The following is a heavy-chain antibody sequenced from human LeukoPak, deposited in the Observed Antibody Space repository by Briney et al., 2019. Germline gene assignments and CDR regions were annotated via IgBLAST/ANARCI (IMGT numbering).Heavy chain of an antibody. V-gene: IGHV3-53*01. CDR2: IYSGGST. J-gene: IGHJ4*02. D-gene: IGHD3-22*01. CDR1: GFTVSSNY. Sequence: GGSLRLSCAASGFTVSSNYMSWVRQAPGKGLEWVSVIYSGGSTYYADSVKGRFTISRDNSKNTLYLQMNSLRAEDTAVYYCARDVGGYQRGYFDYWGQGTLVTVSS. CDR3: ARDVGGYQRGYFDY.